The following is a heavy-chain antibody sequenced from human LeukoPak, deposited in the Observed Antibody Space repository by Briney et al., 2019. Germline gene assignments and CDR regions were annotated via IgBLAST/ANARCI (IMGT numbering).Heavy chain of an antibody. CDR3: VKPPRLSIIRGEGMDV. CDR1: GFTFRTYA. CDR2: INSGGDDT. J-gene: IGHJ6*02. Sequence: GASLRLSCAGSGFTFRTYAMGWVRQAPGKGLEGVSSINSGGDDTYYAGSVKGRFTISRDNFKNTLYLQMNSLRAEDTAVYYCVKPPRLSIIRGEGMDVWGQGTTVTVSS. D-gene: IGHD3-10*01. V-gene: IGHV3-23*01.